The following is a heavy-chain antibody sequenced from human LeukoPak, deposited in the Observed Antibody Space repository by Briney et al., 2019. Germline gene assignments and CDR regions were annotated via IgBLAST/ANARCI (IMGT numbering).Heavy chain of an antibody. J-gene: IGHJ4*02. CDR1: GFTFSDYY. Sequence: GGSLRLSCAASGFTFSDYYMSWIRQAPGKGLEWVSYISSSGSTIYYADSVKGRFTISRDNAKNSLYLQMNSLRAEDTAVYYCARTRSAENYYGSGTVDYWGQGTLVTVSS. CDR2: ISSSGSTI. CDR3: ARTRSAENYYGSGTVDY. D-gene: IGHD3-10*01. V-gene: IGHV3-11*01.